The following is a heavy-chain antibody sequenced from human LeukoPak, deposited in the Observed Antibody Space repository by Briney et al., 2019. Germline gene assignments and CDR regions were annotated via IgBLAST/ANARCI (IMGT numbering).Heavy chain of an antibody. CDR3: ARAGSWVYFDY. CDR2: INRSGST. J-gene: IGHJ4*02. Sequence: SETLSLTCAVYGGSFSGYYWSWIRQPPGKGLEWIGEINRSGSTNYNPSLKSRVTISVDTSKNQFSLKLSSVTAADTAVYYCARAGSWVYFDYWGQGTLVTVSS. CDR1: GGSFSGYY. D-gene: IGHD6-13*01. V-gene: IGHV4-34*01.